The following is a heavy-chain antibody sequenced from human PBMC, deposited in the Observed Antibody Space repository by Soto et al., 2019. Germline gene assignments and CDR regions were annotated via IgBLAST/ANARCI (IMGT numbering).Heavy chain of an antibody. CDR1: GGTFSTYS. D-gene: IGHD3-3*01. CDR3: ARGVWSPRYTSHYGLDV. J-gene: IGHJ6*02. V-gene: IGHV1-69*01. CDR2: IIPILNTT. Sequence: QVRVVQSGAEVKKPGSSVKVSCKASGGTFSTYSLSWVRQAPGQGLEWMGGIIPILNTTNYAQKFHGRVTITADESTSTAYMELSSLRSEDTALYYGARGVWSPRYTSHYGLDVWGQGTTVTVSS.